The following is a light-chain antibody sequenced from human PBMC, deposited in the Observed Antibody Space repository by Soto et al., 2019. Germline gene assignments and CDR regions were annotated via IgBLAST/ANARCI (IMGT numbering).Light chain of an antibody. CDR3: QQYGSLPRT. J-gene: IGKJ1*01. V-gene: IGKV3-20*01. CDR1: QTVRSNY. CDR2: EAS. Sequence: ENVLTQSPGTLSLSPGERATLSCRASQTVRSNYLAWYQQKTGQTPRLLIYEASSRFTSITDRFTGGGSGTDVTIPINRLEPEDFAIYFCQQYGSLPRTFGQGSKVEVK.